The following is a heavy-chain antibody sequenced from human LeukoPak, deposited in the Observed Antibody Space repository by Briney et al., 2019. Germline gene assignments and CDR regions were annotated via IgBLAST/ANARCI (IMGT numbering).Heavy chain of an antibody. V-gene: IGHV3-23*01. CDR3: AKRNSSGWYYFDY. D-gene: IGHD6-19*01. CDR1: GFTFSSYA. Sequence: GGSLRLSCAASGFTFSSYAMSWVRQAPGKGLEWVSLISNSGVNTYYANSVKGRFTISRDNSKNTLYLQMNSLRDEDTAIYYCAKRNSSGWYYFDYWGQGTLVTVSS. J-gene: IGHJ4*02. CDR2: ISNSGVNT.